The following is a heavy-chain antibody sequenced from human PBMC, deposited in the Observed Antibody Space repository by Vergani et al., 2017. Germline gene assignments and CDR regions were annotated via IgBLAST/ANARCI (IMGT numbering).Heavy chain of an antibody. V-gene: IGHV3-7*01. CDR2: IKRDGTET. J-gene: IGHJ1*01. Sequence: EVHLEESGGGLVQPGGSLRLSCAASGFTFGDYYMAWIRLAPGKGLDWVASIKRDGTETFYVDSVKGRFTISRDNAKTTLYLRMNSLRDEDRGVYYCARISGGSAPYLHYWGQGTLVTVAS. D-gene: IGHD2-15*01. CDR3: ARISGGSAPYLHY. CDR1: GFTFGDYY.